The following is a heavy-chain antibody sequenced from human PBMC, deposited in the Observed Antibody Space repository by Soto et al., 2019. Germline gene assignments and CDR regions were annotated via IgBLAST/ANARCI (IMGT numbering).Heavy chain of an antibody. CDR1: GYTFTSYG. Sequence: ASVKVSCKASGYTFTSYGISWVRQAPGQGLEWMGWISAYNGNTNYAQKLQGRVTMTTDTSTSTAYMELRSLRSDDTAVYYCARGRGARIGYYYYGMDVWGQGTTVTVSS. D-gene: IGHD1-26*01. V-gene: IGHV1-18*01. J-gene: IGHJ6*02. CDR2: ISAYNGNT. CDR3: ARGRGARIGYYYYGMDV.